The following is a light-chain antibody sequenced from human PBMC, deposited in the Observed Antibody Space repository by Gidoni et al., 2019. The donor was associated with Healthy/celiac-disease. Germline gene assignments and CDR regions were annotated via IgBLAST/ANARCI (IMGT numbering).Light chain of an antibody. Sequence: QSALTTPASVSGSPGQSITITCTGTSSDVGSYDLVSWYQQHPGNAPKLMIYEGSKRPSGVSNRFSGAKSGNTASLTISGLQAEDEADYYCCSYAGSSIFVVFGGGTKLTVL. CDR1: SSDVGSYDL. CDR2: EGS. CDR3: CSYAGSSIFVV. V-gene: IGLV2-23*01. J-gene: IGLJ2*01.